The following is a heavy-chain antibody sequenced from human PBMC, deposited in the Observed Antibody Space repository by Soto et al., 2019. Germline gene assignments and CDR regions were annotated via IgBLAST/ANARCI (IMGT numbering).Heavy chain of an antibody. Sequence: QVQLQQWGAGLLKPSETLSLTCAVYGGSFSGYYWSWIRQPPGKGLEWIGEINHSGSTNYNPSLKRRGTVSVDTSKNQFSLTLSSVTAADTAVYYCARERGVLLWFGELQYFDYWGQGTLVTVSS. V-gene: IGHV4-34*01. CDR1: GGSFSGYY. CDR3: ARERGVLLWFGELQYFDY. J-gene: IGHJ4*02. D-gene: IGHD3-10*01. CDR2: INHSGST.